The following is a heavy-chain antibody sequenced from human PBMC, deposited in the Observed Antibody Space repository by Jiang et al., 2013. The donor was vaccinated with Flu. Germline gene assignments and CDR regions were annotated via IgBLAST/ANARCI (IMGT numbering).Heavy chain of an antibody. CDR2: IYPDDSQA. Sequence: GAEVKKPGESLKISCKGFGYDFYGYWIGWVRQMPGKGLEWMGIIYPDDSQARYSPSFQGQVTMSADKSISTAYLQWSSLKASDSAMYFCARLVGDCRRNNCGFERHWFDPWGQGTLVTVSS. J-gene: IGHJ5*02. CDR1: GYDFYGYW. D-gene: IGHD2-15*01. V-gene: IGHV5-51*01. CDR3: ARLVGDCRRNNCGFERHWFDP.